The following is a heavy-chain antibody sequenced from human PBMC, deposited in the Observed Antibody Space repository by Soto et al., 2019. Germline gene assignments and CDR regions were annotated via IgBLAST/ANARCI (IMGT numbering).Heavy chain of an antibody. CDR1: GFIFSDFA. D-gene: IGHD3-22*01. Sequence: PAGSLRLSCAASGFIFSDFAMTWVRQAPGKGLEWVSSISASDGTTYYADSVKGRFTISKENSKNTLYLQMGSLRAEDTAVYYCAKCAYDRGGYCHYGLDVWGQGTTVTVSS. CDR3: AKCAYDRGGYCHYGLDV. CDR2: ISASDGTT. J-gene: IGHJ6*02. V-gene: IGHV3-23*01.